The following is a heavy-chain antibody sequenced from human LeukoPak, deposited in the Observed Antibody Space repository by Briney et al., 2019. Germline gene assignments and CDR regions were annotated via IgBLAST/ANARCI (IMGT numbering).Heavy chain of an antibody. CDR1: GGTFSSYA. D-gene: IGHD6-13*01. J-gene: IGHJ6*02. Sequence: GASVKVSCKASGGTFSSYAISWVRQAPGQGLEWMGGIIPIFGTANYAQKFQGRDTITADESTSTAYMELSSLRSEDTAVYYCAKKSGVAAAGHYYYGMDVWGQGTTVTVSS. CDR2: IIPIFGTA. V-gene: IGHV1-69*13. CDR3: AKKSGVAAAGHYYYGMDV.